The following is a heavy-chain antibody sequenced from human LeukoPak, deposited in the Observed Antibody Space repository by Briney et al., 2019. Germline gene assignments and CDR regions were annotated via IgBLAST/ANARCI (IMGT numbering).Heavy chain of an antibody. CDR1: GFTFSNHF. CDR3: VKDLTGTWSFDY. D-gene: IGHD3-9*01. V-gene: IGHV3-64D*06. CDR2: IGPNGAST. J-gene: IGHJ4*02. Sequence: GGSLRLSCSTSGFTFSNHFMHWVRQAPGKGLEYVSSIGPNGASTLYADSVKGRFTISRDNSKNALYLQLTSLRLEDTALYYCVKDLTGTWSFDYWGQGTLVTVPS.